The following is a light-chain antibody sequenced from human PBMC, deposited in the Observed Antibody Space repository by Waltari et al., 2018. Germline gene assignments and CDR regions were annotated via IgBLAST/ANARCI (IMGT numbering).Light chain of an antibody. Sequence: SYELTQPPSVSVSPGQTASITCSGDTLGDKDAYWYQQKPGQSPVSVIYQASKRPSGIPGRFSGSNSGNTATLTISGTQAMDEADYYCQAWDSSTVVFGGGTKLTVL. CDR2: QAS. V-gene: IGLV3-1*01. CDR3: QAWDSSTVV. CDR1: TLGDKD. J-gene: IGLJ2*01.